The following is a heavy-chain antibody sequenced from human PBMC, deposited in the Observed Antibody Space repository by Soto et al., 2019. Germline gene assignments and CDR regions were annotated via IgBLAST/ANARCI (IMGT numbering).Heavy chain of an antibody. CDR1: GFTFSSYS. D-gene: IGHD7-27*01. CDR2: ISSSSSYI. V-gene: IGHV3-21*01. Sequence: GESLKISCAASGFTFSSYSMNWVRQAPGKGLEWVSSISSSSSYIYYADSVKGRFTISRDNAKNSLYLQMNSLRAEDTAVYYCARDRVTGDGYYFDYWGQGTLVTVSS. J-gene: IGHJ4*02. CDR3: ARDRVTGDGYYFDY.